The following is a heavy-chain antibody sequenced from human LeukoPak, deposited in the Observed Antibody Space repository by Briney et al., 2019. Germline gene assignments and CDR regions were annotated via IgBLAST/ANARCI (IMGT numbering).Heavy chain of an antibody. CDR2: IKPEGSEK. D-gene: IGHD3-10*01. Sequence: PGGSLRLSCAASGFTFNKYWMRWVRQAPGKGLEWVANIKPEGSEKYYVDSVKGRFTISRDNAKNSLYLQMNSLRDEDTAVYYCARVRVRGVIIMDYWGQGTLVTVSS. CDR3: ARVRVRGVIIMDY. V-gene: IGHV3-7*04. J-gene: IGHJ4*02. CDR1: GFTFNKYW.